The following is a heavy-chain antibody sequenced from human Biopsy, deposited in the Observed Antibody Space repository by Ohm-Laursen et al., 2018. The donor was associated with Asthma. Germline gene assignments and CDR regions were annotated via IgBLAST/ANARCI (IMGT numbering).Heavy chain of an antibody. J-gene: IGHJ3*01. CDR3: ARSPYYYGLLGPTQGFGVYAV. CDR1: GDSITSGGCC. V-gene: IGHV4-31*03. D-gene: IGHD3-10*01. Sequence: TLSLTCTVSGDSITSGGCCWNWIRQHPGKGLEWIGYIHHSGTSYFNPSLKSRVSFSRDTSKNQFSVKLRSVTAADTAVYYCARSPYYYGLLGPTQGFGVYAVWGHGTLVTVSS. CDR2: IHHSGTS.